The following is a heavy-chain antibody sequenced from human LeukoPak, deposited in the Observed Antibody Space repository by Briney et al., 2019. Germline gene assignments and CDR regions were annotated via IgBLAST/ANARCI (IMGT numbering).Heavy chain of an antibody. V-gene: IGHV4-4*02. Sequence: SGTLSLTCAVSGGSISSTNWWNWVRQSPGKGLEWIGSIYYSGSTYYNPSLKSRVTISVDTSKNQFSLRLSSVTAADTAVYYCARLSGAYYSDFDYWGQGTLVTVSS. CDR1: GGSISSTNW. CDR3: ARLSGAYYSDFDY. D-gene: IGHD3-22*01. J-gene: IGHJ4*02. CDR2: IYYSGST.